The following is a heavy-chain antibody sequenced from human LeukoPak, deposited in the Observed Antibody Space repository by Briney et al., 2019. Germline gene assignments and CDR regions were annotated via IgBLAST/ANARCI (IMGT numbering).Heavy chain of an antibody. D-gene: IGHD3-10*01. CDR1: GGTFSSYA. V-gene: IGHV1-69*05. J-gene: IGHJ4*02. CDR2: IIPIFGTA. Sequence: SVKVSCKASGGTFSSYAISWVRQAPGQGLEWMGRIIPIFGTANYAQKFQGRVTITTDESTSTAYMELSSLRSEDTAVYYYASDGEYYGSGVYWGQETLVTVSS. CDR3: ASDGEYYGSGVY.